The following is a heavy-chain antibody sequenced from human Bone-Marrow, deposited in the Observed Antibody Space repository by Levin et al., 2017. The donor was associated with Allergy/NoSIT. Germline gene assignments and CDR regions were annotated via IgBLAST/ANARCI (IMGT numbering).Heavy chain of an antibody. Sequence: SVKVSCKASGGTFSSYAISWVRQAPGQGLEWMGGIIPIFGTANYAQKFQGRVTITADESTSTAYMELSSLRSEDTAVYYCARGGYSYGYWMDYWGQGTLVTVSS. V-gene: IGHV1-69*13. J-gene: IGHJ4*02. CDR1: GGTFSSYA. CDR3: ARGGYSYGYWMDY. D-gene: IGHD5-18*01. CDR2: IIPIFGTA.